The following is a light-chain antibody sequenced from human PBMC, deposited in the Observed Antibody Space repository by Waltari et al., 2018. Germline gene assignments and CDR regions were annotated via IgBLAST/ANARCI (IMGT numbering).Light chain of an antibody. CDR2: TAS. CDR1: QGISGC. Sequence: DIQLTQSPSFLSASVGDRATITCRASQGISGCLAWYQQKPGKAPNLLFYTASTLQSGVPSRFSGSGSGTEFTLTISSLQPEDFATYYCQQLNSFPITFGQGTRLEIK. J-gene: IGKJ5*01. V-gene: IGKV1-9*01. CDR3: QQLNSFPIT.